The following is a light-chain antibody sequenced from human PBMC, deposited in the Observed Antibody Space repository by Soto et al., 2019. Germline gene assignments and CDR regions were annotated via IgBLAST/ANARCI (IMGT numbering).Light chain of an antibody. V-gene: IGKV3-20*01. CDR3: QQYGSSPLS. CDR1: QSVRSNY. Sequence: EVVLTQSPGTLSLSPGERATLSCRASQSVRSNYLAWYQQKPGQAPRLLIHGASSRATGIPDRFSGRGSGTDFTLTITRLEPEDFAVYFRQQYGSSPLSFGGGTKVEIK. CDR2: GAS. J-gene: IGKJ4*01.